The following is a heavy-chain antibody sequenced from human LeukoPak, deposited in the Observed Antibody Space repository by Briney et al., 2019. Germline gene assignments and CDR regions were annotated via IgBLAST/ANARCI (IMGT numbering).Heavy chain of an antibody. CDR1: RFTFSRFW. Sequence: GGSLRLSCAPSRFTFSRFWMTWVRQAPGKGLEWVANINEDGSEKYYVDSVKGRFTISRDNAKNSLYLQMNSLRAEDTALYYCARGGPTGALDDWGQGTLLTVSS. CDR3: ARGGPTGALDD. V-gene: IGHV3-7*01. D-gene: IGHD7-27*01. CDR2: INEDGSEK. J-gene: IGHJ4*02.